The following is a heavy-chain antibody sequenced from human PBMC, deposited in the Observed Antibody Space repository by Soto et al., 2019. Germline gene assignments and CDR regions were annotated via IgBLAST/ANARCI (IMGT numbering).Heavy chain of an antibody. V-gene: IGHV3-48*01. CDR2: IGSRSTTI. CDR1: GFTFSSYA. D-gene: IGHD5-12*01. J-gene: IGHJ4*02. Sequence: EVQLVESGGGLVQPGGSLRLSCAAFGFTFSSYAMNWVRQAPGKGLEWISYIGSRSTTIYHADSVKGRFTISRDNAKNSLYLQMNSLRAEDTAIYYCARGGSGYDYFDYWGQGTLVTVSS. CDR3: ARGGSGYDYFDY.